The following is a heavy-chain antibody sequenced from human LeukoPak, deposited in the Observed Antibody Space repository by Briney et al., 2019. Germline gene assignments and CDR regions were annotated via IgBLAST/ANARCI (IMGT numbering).Heavy chain of an antibody. Sequence: GGSLRLSCAASGFTVSSNYMSWVRQAPGKGLEWVSGIYSGGSTYYADSVKGRFTISRDNSKNTLYLQMNSLRAEDTAVYYCAIPNAPYYDSSGYYLDYWGQGTLVTVSS. D-gene: IGHD3-22*01. CDR2: IYSGGST. CDR3: AIPNAPYYDSSGYYLDY. CDR1: GFTVSSNY. V-gene: IGHV3-53*01. J-gene: IGHJ4*02.